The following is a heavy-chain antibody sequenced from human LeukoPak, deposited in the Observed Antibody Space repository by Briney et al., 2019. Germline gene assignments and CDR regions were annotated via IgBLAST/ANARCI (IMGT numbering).Heavy chain of an antibody. CDR1: GVSISSSNSY. V-gene: IGHV4-39*07. CDR3: ARDRVAGYYYYYYMDV. J-gene: IGHJ6*03. CDR2: IYYSGNT. Sequence: SETLSLTCTVSGVSISSSNSYWGWIRQPPGKGLEWIGSIYYSGNTYYNASLKSQVSISIDTSKNQFSLKLSSVTAADTAVYYCARDRVAGYYYYYYMDVWGKGTTVTVSS. D-gene: IGHD6-19*01.